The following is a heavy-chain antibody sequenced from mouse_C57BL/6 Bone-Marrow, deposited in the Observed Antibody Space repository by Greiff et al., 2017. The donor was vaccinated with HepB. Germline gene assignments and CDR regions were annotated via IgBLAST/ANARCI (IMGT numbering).Heavy chain of an antibody. CDR3: TRDRGSSSYAMDY. D-gene: IGHD1-1*01. J-gene: IGHJ4*01. CDR2: ISSGGDYI. V-gene: IGHV5-9-1*02. CDR1: GFTFSSYA. Sequence: EVKLMESGEGLVKPGGSLKLSCAASGFTFSSYAMSWVRQTPEKRLEWVAYISSGGDYIYYADTVKGRFTISRDNARNTLYLQMSSLKSEDTAMYYCTRDRGSSSYAMDYWGQGTSVTVSS.